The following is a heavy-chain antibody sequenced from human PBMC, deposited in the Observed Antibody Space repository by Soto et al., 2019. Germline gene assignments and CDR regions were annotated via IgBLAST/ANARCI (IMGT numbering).Heavy chain of an antibody. CDR3: ARLRTYYDILTGPKRDAFDI. J-gene: IGHJ3*02. CDR2: ISYDGSNK. D-gene: IGHD3-9*01. Sequence: GGALRLSCAASGFTFSSYAMHWVRQAPGKGLEWVAVISYDGSNKYYADSVKGRFTISRDNSKNTLYLQMNSLRAEDTAVYYCARLRTYYDILTGPKRDAFDIWVQGTMVTVSS. CDR1: GFTFSSYA. V-gene: IGHV3-30-3*01.